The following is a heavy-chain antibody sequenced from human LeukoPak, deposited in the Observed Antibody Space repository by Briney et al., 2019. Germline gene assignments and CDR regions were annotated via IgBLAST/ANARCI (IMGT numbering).Heavy chain of an antibody. J-gene: IGHJ3*01. CDR1: GVSMTRYF. V-gene: IGHV4-4*07. D-gene: IGHD2/OR15-2a*01. Sequence: PSETLSFPCTTFGVSMTRYFWTWIRQPAGKGLEWIGRISTSGTTNYNPSLKSRVTMSLDTSKNQLSLRLTSVTTADTALYYCAGFLLVSVPHDTIDVWGQGTMVTVSS. CDR3: AGFLLVSVPHDTIDV. CDR2: ISTSGTT.